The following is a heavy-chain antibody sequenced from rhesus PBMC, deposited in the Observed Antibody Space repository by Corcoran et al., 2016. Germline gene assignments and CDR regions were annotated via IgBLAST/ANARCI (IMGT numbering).Heavy chain of an antibody. D-gene: IGHD4-29*01. CDR2: IRDKANSYRT. V-gene: IGHV3-20*01. Sequence: EVQLVESGGGLVQPGGSLRLSCAASGFTFSNNTMHWVRQAQGKGLEWVGLIRDKANSYRTEYGVAVKGRFTISREDSKNTLYLQMSSLKTEDTAVYYCTKRHDSGSGLGSWGQGVVVTVSS. CDR3: TKRHDSGSGLGS. CDR1: GFTFSNNT. J-gene: IGHJ6*01.